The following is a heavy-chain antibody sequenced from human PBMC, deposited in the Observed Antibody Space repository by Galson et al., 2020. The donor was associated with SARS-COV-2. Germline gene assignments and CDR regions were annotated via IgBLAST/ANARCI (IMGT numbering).Heavy chain of an antibody. D-gene: IGHD6-19*01. CDR3: AKASTMSVAVFFGF. J-gene: IGHJ4*02. CDR2: ICGSGGRT. CDR1: GYTFITNA. V-gene: IGHV3-23*01. Sequence: GGSLRLSCAASGYTFITNAMSWFRQATGKGLEWVSTICGSGGRTYYADSVKGRFTISRDNSKNTLFLQMNSLRAEDTAVYYCAKASTMSVAVFFGFWGQGTLVTVSS.